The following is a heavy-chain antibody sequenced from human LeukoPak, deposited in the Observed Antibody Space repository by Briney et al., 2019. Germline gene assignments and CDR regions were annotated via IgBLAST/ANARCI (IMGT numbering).Heavy chain of an antibody. CDR2: IYPRDSDT. J-gene: IGHJ4*02. D-gene: IGHD3-10*01. CDR3: ARSMAVSGFDY. Sequence: GESLKIYCQGSGYSFTTHWIGWVRHMPGKGLEWMGIIYPRDSDTRYSPSFQGQVTISADKSISTAYLQWSSLKASDTAMYYCARSMAVSGFDYWGQGTLVTVSS. V-gene: IGHV5-51*01. CDR1: GYSFTTHW.